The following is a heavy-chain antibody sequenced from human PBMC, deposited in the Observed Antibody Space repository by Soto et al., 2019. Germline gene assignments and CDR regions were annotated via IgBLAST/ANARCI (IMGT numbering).Heavy chain of an antibody. J-gene: IGHJ4*02. CDR1: GGTFSSYT. CDR3: ASLSVVVAGDPDY. V-gene: IGHV1-69*02. D-gene: IGHD2-15*01. CDR2: IIPILGIA. Sequence: QVQLVQSGAEVKKPGSSVKVSCKASGGTFSSYTISWVRQAPGQGLEWMGRIIPILGIANYAQKFQGRVTITADKSTSTAYMELSSLRSEDTAVYYCASLSVVVAGDPDYWGQGTLVTVSS.